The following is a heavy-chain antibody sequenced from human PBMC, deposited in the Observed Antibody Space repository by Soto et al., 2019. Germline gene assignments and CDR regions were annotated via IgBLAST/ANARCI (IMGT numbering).Heavy chain of an antibody. Sequence: QVQLVQCGAEVKKPGSSVKVSCKASGGTFSSYTISWVRQAPGQGLEWMGRIIPILGIANYAQKFQGRVTVTADKSTSTAYMEQSSMIEEEAVYYYCARKYNYDSSRYVSPDALDIWGQGTMVTLSP. CDR3: ARKYNYDSSRYVSPDALDI. CDR1: GGTFSSYT. D-gene: IGHD3-22*01. CDR2: IIPILGIA. V-gene: IGHV1-69*02. J-gene: IGHJ3*02.